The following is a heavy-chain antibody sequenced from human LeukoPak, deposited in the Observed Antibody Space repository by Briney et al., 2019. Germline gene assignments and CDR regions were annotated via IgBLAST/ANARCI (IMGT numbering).Heavy chain of an antibody. D-gene: IGHD3-3*01. J-gene: IGHJ4*02. CDR3: ARDLGFWSGPDY. CDR2: IYSSGST. Sequence: PSETLSLTCTVSGGSISSYYWSWIRQPPGKGLEWIGYIYSSGSTNYNPSLKSRVTISVDTSNNQFSLKLSSVTAADTAVYYCARDLGFWSGPDYWGQGTLVTVSS. CDR1: GGSISSYY. V-gene: IGHV4-59*01.